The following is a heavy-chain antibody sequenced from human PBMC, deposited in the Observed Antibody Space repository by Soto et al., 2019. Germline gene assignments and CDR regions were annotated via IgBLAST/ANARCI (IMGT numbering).Heavy chain of an antibody. D-gene: IGHD3-22*01. J-gene: IGHJ4*02. V-gene: IGHV3-21*01. CDR1: GFTFSSYS. CDR3: ARGTYYYDSSGYYAY. CDR2: ISSSSSYI. Sequence: EVQLVESGGGLVKPGGSLRLSCAASGFTFSSYSMNWVRQAPGKGLEWVSSISSSSSYIYYADSVKGRFTISRDNAKNSLYLQMNSLRAEDTAVYYCARGTYYYDSSGYYAYWGQRTLVTVSS.